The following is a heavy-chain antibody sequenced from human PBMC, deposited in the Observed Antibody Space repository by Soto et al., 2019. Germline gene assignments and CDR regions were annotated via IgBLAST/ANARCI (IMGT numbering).Heavy chain of an antibody. CDR3: ARAQQQLGYHWFDP. V-gene: IGHV1-69*01. J-gene: IGHJ5*02. D-gene: IGHD6-13*01. Sequence: QVQLGQSGAEVKKPGSSVKVSCKASGGTFSSYAISGLRQAPGQGLEWMGGSIPIFGRANYAQKFQGRVTIIEDESTSTAYMALSSLRCEDTSGYYCARAQQQLGYHWFDPLGQGALVTGSS. CDR1: GGTFSSYA. CDR2: SIPIFGRA.